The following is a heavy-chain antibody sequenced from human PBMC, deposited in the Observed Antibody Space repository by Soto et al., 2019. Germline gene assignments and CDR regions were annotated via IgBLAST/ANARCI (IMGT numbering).Heavy chain of an antibody. CDR1: GGTFNSYA. Sequence: QVQLVQSGAEVKKPESSMRVSCKASGGTFNSYAITWVRQAPGQGLEWMGGTIPMFGTTNYAEKFQGRVTISADESTNTAYVELSSMRSEDTAVYYCTRCGIRYHSIGYYLGIDGMDVWGQGTTVIVSS. D-gene: IGHD3-22*01. CDR3: TRCGIRYHSIGYYLGIDGMDV. J-gene: IGHJ6*02. V-gene: IGHV1-69*12. CDR2: TIPMFGTT.